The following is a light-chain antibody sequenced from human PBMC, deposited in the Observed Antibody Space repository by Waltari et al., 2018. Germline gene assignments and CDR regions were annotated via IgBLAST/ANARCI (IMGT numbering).Light chain of an antibody. Sequence: QTVVTQAPSLSVSPGAKVTLTCAFRSGSPSRTSKASWYQQSPGQTPRMLVYKANIRSSGVPDRFSGSVLGNKAVLIITGAQAEDESTYYCLLYMGSGIWVFGGGTKLTVL. CDR3: LLYMGSGIWV. J-gene: IGLJ3*02. CDR1: SGSPSRTSK. CDR2: KAN. V-gene: IGLV8-61*01.